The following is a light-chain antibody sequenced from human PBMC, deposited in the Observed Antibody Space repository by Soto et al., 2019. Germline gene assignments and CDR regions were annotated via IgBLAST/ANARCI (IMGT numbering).Light chain of an antibody. J-gene: IGKJ2*01. CDR1: QSVSSN. V-gene: IGKV3-15*01. CDR2: RAS. CDR3: QQYNNWPLYT. Sequence: EIVMTQSPATLSVSPGERATLSCRASQSVSSNLAWYQQKPGQAPRLLIYRASTRATVIPARFSGSGSGTEFTLTISSLQSEDFAVYYCQQYNNWPLYTFGQGTKLEIK.